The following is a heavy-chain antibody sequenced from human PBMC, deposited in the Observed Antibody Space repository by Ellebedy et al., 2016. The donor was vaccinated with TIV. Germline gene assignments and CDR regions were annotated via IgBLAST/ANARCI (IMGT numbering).Heavy chain of an antibody. J-gene: IGHJ4*02. CDR1: GFTFSSYW. CDR2: IKQDGSEK. D-gene: IGHD3-10*01. Sequence: GGSLRLSCAASGFTFSSYWMSWVRQAPGKGLEWVANIKQDGSEKYYVDSVKGRFTISRDNAKNSLYLQMNSLRAEDTAVYYCARGLYYGSGSYYEWGQGTLVTVSS. CDR3: ARGLYYGSGSYYE. V-gene: IGHV3-7*01.